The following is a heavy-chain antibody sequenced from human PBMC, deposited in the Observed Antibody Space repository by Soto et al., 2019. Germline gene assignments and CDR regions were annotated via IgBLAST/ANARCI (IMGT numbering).Heavy chain of an antibody. Sequence: VQLVEFGGGLVQPGGSLRLSCAASGFTFNNAWLSWVRQAPGKGLEWVGRIKSRADGETTDYAAPVKGRFTISRDDSKNMLYLQMNSLKTEDTAVYYCTTGLGQQLVVFDYWGQGTLLTVSS. CDR1: GFTFNNAW. J-gene: IGHJ4*02. CDR2: IKSRADGETT. CDR3: TTGLGQQLVVFDY. V-gene: IGHV3-15*01. D-gene: IGHD6-13*01.